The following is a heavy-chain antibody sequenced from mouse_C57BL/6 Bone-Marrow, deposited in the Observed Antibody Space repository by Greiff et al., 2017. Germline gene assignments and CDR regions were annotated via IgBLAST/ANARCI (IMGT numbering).Heavy chain of an antibody. D-gene: IGHD1-1*01. Sequence: QVQLKESGAELVKPGASVKLSCKASGYTFTEYTIHWVKQRSGQGLEWIGWFYPGSGSIKYNEKFKDKDTLTADKSSSTDYMELSRLTSEDSAVYFCARHGGRDYYGSTFYWYFDVWGTGTTVTVSS. CDR3: ARHGGRDYYGSTFYWYFDV. J-gene: IGHJ1*03. CDR1: GYTFTEYT. V-gene: IGHV1-62-2*01. CDR2: FYPGSGSI.